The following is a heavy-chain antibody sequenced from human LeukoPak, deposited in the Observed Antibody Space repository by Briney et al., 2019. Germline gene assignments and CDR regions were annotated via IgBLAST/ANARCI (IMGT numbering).Heavy chain of an antibody. V-gene: IGHV3-23*01. CDR2: ISGSGGST. CDR1: GFTFSSYA. CDR3: AKFKLIGSGYNDY. Sequence: PGGSLRLSCAGSGFTFSSYAMSWVRQAPRKGLEWVSAISGSGGSTYYADSVKGRFTISRDNSKNTLYLQMNSLRAEDTAVYYCAKFKLIGSGYNDYWGQGTLVTVSS. D-gene: IGHD3-10*01. J-gene: IGHJ4*02.